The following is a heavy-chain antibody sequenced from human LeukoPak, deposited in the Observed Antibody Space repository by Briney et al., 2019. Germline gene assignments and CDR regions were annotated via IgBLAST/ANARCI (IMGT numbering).Heavy chain of an antibody. J-gene: IGHJ4*02. Sequence: PSETLSLTCTVSGGSISSSNYYWGWIRQPPGKGLEWVGSIYYSGSTYYNPSLKSRVTISVDTSKNQFSLKLSSVTAADTAVYYCARVIPYLYYFDYWGQGTLVTVSS. CDR1: GGSISSSNYY. D-gene: IGHD2-8*01. V-gene: IGHV4-39*07. CDR3: ARVIPYLYYFDY. CDR2: IYYSGST.